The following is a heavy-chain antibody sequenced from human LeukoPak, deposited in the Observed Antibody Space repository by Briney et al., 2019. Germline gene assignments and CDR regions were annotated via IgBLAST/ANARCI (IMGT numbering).Heavy chain of an antibody. Sequence: GASVKVSCKASGYTFTSNAMHWVRQAPGQRLEWMGWINAGNGNTKYSQKFQGRVTITRDTSASTAYMELSSLGSEDTAVYYCARDQGYSGYDWSFLGMDVWGQGTTVTVSS. CDR1: GYTFTSNA. J-gene: IGHJ6*02. V-gene: IGHV1-3*01. D-gene: IGHD5-12*01. CDR3: ARDQGYSGYDWSFLGMDV. CDR2: INAGNGNT.